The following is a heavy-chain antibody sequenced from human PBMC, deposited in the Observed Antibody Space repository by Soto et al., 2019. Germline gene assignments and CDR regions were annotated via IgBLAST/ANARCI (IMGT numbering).Heavy chain of an antibody. CDR2: IIPILGIA. V-gene: IGHV1-69*02. Sequence: KVSCKASGGTFSSYTISWVRQAPGQGLEWMGRIIPILGIANYAQKFQGRVTITADKSTSTAYMELSSLRSEDTAVYYCARISLTGYCSSTSCSNIWGQGTMVTVSS. J-gene: IGHJ3*02. D-gene: IGHD2-2*01. CDR3: ARISLTGYCSSTSCSNI. CDR1: GGTFSSYT.